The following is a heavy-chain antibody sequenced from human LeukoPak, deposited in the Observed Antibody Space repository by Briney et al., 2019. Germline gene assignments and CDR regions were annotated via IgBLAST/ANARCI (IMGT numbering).Heavy chain of an antibody. CDR1: GFTFSSYW. Sequence: GGSLRLSCAASGFTFSSYWMHWVRHVPGKGLVWVSRINSDESSTSYADSVKGRFTISRDNAKNTLYLQMNSLRAEDTAVYYCARTRYSGSYSDCWGQGTLVTVSS. J-gene: IGHJ4*02. V-gene: IGHV3-74*01. CDR2: INSDESST. D-gene: IGHD1-26*01. CDR3: ARTRYSGSYSDC.